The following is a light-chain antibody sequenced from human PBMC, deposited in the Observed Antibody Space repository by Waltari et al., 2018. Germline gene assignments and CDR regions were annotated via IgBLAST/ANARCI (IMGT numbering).Light chain of an antibody. CDR1: SNAIGTYNL. CDR3: CSYSSTRNLV. Sequence: QSALTQPASVSGSLGQSITLSCTGTSNAIGTYNLVSWYQQKPGKVPRLIIYEATKRPSGISDRFSGSKSGNTASLTISGLQTDDEADFFCCSYSSTRNLVFGGGTKLSVL. V-gene: IGLV2-23*01. CDR2: EAT. J-gene: IGLJ2*01.